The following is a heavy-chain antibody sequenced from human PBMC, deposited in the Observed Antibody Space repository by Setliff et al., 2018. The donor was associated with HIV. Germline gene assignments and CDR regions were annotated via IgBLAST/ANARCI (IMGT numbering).Heavy chain of an antibody. J-gene: IGHJ6*02. CDR2: INPSGGSS. D-gene: IGHD3-3*01. Sequence: ASVKVSCKASGYTFSSYDINWVRQATGQGLEWMGIINPSGGSSTYAQKFQGRVAMTRDTSTSTVYIELSSLRSEDTAVYYCARGRTNSSYYNFWSAYSSTMDVWGHGTTVTVSS. V-gene: IGHV1-46*01. CDR3: ARGRTNSSYYNFWSAYSSTMDV. CDR1: GYTFSSYD.